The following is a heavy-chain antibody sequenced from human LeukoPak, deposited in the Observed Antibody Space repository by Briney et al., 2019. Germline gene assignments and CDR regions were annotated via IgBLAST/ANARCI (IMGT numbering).Heavy chain of an antibody. D-gene: IGHD6-13*01. CDR3: ATDYHSSSWYALAY. V-gene: IGHV1-24*01. J-gene: IGHJ4*02. CDR2: FDPEDGET. CDR1: GYTLTKLS. Sequence: ASVKVSCKVSGYTLTKLSMHWVRQAPGKGLEWMGGFDPEDGETIYAQKFQGRVTMTEDTSTDTAYMELSSLRSEDTAVYYCATDYHSSSWYALAYWGQGTLVTVSS.